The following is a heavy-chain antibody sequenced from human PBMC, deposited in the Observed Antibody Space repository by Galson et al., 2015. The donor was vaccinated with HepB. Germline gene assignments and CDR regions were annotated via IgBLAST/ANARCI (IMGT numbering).Heavy chain of an antibody. Sequence: SLRLSCAASGFTFSSYAMHWVRQAPGKGLEYVSAISSNGGSTYYANSVKGRFTISRDNSKNTLYLQMGSLRAEDMAVYYCARARGGLVTSAGYFQHWGQGTLVTVSS. D-gene: IGHD6-19*01. V-gene: IGHV3-64*01. CDR2: ISSNGGST. CDR1: GFTFSSYA. J-gene: IGHJ1*01. CDR3: ARARGGLVTSAGYFQH.